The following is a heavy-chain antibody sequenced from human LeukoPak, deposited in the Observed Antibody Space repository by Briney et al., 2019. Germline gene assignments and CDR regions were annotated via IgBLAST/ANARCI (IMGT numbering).Heavy chain of an antibody. CDR2: IKQDGSEE. CDR1: GFTFSSYW. V-gene: IGHV3-7*01. J-gene: IGHJ6*02. Sequence: PGGSLRLSCAASGFTFSSYWMSWVRQAPGKALEWVANIKQDGSEEYYVDSVKGRFTISRDNAKNSLYLQMNSLRAEDTAVYYCARVYGSGSYYFGSGYYGMDVWGQGTTVTVSS. D-gene: IGHD3-10*01. CDR3: ARVYGSGSYYFGSGYYGMDV.